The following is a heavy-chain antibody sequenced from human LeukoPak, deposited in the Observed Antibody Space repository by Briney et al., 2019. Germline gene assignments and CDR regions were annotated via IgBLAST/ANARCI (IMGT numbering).Heavy chain of an antibody. CDR3: ATVEGYDFWSGYD. V-gene: IGHV1-24*01. CDR2: FDPEDGET. J-gene: IGHJ4*02. D-gene: IGHD3-3*01. Sequence: ASVTVSFTVSGYTLTELSMHWVRQAPGKGLEWMGGFDPEDGETIYAQKFQGRVTMTEDTSTDTAYMELSSLRSEDTAVYYCATVEGYDFWSGYDWGQGTLVTVSS. CDR1: GYTLTELS.